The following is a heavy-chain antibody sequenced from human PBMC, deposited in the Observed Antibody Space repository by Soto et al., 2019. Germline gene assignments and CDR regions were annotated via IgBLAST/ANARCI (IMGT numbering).Heavy chain of an antibody. CDR1: GFIFSNYN. V-gene: IGHV3-48*02. CDR2: ITGSTGNI. Sequence: GGSLRLSCAACGFIFSNYNMCWVRQAPGKGLEWLSYITGSTGNIYYADSVKGRFTISRDNGENSLYLQLTSLRDDDTAVYYCARDRDTTMATSYYGLDVWGQGTTVTVSS. J-gene: IGHJ6*02. CDR3: ARDRDTTMATSYYGLDV. D-gene: IGHD5-18*01.